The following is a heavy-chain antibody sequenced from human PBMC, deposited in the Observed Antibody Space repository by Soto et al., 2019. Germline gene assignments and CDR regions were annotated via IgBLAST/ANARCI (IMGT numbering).Heavy chain of an antibody. V-gene: IGHV1-69*13. CDR1: GGTFSSYA. D-gene: IGHD3-22*01. Sequence: ASVKVSCKASGGTFSSYAISWVRQAPGQGLEWMGGIIPIFGTANYAQKFQGRVTITADESTSTAYMELSSLRSEDTAVYYCARHRQGITMIVVDSDYYYYGMDVWGQGTTVTVSS. CDR3: ARHRQGITMIVVDSDYYYYGMDV. CDR2: IIPIFGTA. J-gene: IGHJ6*02.